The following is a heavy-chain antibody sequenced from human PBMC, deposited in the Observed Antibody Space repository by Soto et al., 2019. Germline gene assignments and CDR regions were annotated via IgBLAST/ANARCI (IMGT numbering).Heavy chain of an antibody. D-gene: IGHD6-6*01. CDR2: ISTYNGNT. V-gene: IGHV1-18*01. Sequence: QVQLRQSGAEVKKPGASVRFSCKASGYSFTRFGISWVRQAPGQGLEWVGRISTYNGNTKYAQKLEGRVTVSTDTSTSTDYMELRSLSSDDTAVYYCARDPPYSTSPQVFDYWGQGIMLTVSP. CDR3: ARDPPYSTSPQVFDY. J-gene: IGHJ4*02. CDR1: GYSFTRFG.